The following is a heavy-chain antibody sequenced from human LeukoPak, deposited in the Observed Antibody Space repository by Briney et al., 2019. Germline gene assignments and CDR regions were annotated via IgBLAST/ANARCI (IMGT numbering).Heavy chain of an antibody. J-gene: IGHJ5*02. Sequence: PGGSLRLSCAASGFTFSTNAMSWVRQAPGKGLEWVAVISYDGSNKYYADSVKGRFTISRDNSKNTLYLQMNSLRAEDTAVYYCARGNYYDSIGDRDDWFDPWGQGTLVTVSS. CDR3: ARGNYYDSIGDRDDWFDP. V-gene: IGHV3-30-3*01. CDR1: GFTFSTNA. CDR2: ISYDGSNK. D-gene: IGHD3-22*01.